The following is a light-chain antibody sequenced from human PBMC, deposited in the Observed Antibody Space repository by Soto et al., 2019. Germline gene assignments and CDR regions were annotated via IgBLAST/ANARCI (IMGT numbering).Light chain of an antibody. J-gene: IGLJ1*01. V-gene: IGLV2-8*01. CDR1: SRDVGGYNY. CDR2: EVN. CDR3: SSYAGSSTV. Sequence: QSALTQPPSASGSPGQSVAISCTGTSRDVGGYNYVSWYQQHPGKAPKLMIYEVNKRPSGVPDRFSGSKSGNTASLTVSGLQAEDEADYYCSSYAGSSTVFGTGTKVTVL.